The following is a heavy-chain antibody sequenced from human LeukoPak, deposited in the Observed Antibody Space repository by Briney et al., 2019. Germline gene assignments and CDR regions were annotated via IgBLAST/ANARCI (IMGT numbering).Heavy chain of an antibody. CDR3: AKGPGTAMVTPFDY. Sequence: GGSLRLSCAASGFTFDDYAMHWVRQAPGKGPEWVSGISWNSGSIGYADSVKGRFTISRDNAKNSLYLQMNSLRAEDTALYYCAKGPGTAMVTPFDYWGQGTLVTVSS. V-gene: IGHV3-9*01. D-gene: IGHD5-18*01. CDR2: ISWNSGSI. J-gene: IGHJ4*02. CDR1: GFTFDDYA.